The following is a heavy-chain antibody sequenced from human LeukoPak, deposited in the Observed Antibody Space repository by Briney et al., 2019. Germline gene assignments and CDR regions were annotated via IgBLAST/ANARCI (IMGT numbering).Heavy chain of an antibody. CDR3: TTTYYYDSSPGSFDY. CDR2: LKSKTDGGVT. J-gene: IGHJ4*02. D-gene: IGHD3-22*01. V-gene: IGHV3-15*01. Sequence: GGSLRLSCAASGFTFSNAWMNWVRQAPGKGLEWVGRLKSKTDGGVTDYAAPVKGRFTISRDDSKNTLYLQMNSLKTEDTAVYYCTTTYYYDSSPGSFDYWGQGTLVTVSP. CDR1: GFTFSNAW.